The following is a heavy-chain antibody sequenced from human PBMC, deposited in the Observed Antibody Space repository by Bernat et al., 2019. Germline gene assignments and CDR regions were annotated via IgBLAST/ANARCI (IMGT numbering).Heavy chain of an antibody. J-gene: IGHJ6*02. CDR1: GGTFSSYA. CDR2: IIPILGIA. CDR3: ARDGYCSGGSCSNVYYYGMDV. V-gene: IGHV1-69*04. D-gene: IGHD2-15*01. Sequence: VQLVQSGAEVKKPGSSVKVSCKASGGTFSSYAISWVRQAPGQGLEWMGRIIPILGIANYAQKFQGRVTITADKSTSTAYMELSSLRSEDTAVYYCARDGYCSGGSCSNVYYYGMDVWGQGTTVTVSS.